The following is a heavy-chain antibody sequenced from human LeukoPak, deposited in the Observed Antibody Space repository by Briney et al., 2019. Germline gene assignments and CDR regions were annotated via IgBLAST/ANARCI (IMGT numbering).Heavy chain of an antibody. CDR3: AKDAAGSSSWANY. CDR1: GFTFSSFG. D-gene: IGHD6-13*01. V-gene: IGHV3-33*06. J-gene: IGHJ4*02. Sequence: GRSLRLSCAASGFTFSSFGMHWVRQAPGKGLEWVAVVWYDGSNKYYADSVKGRFTISRDNSKNTLSLQMNSLRAEDTAVYYCAKDAAGSSSWANYWGQGALVTVSS. CDR2: VWYDGSNK.